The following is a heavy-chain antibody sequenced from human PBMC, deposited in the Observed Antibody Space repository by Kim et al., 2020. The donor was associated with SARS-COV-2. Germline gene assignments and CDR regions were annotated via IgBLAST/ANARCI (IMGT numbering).Heavy chain of an antibody. J-gene: IGHJ6*04. CDR1: GFTFNSYG. CDR3: ARVLQARRSVADRNYYYGMDG. V-gene: IGHV3-33*01. D-gene: IGHD6-6*01. CDR2: IWYDGSNK. Sequence: GGSLRLSCAASGFTFNSYGMHWVRQAPGKGLEWVAVIWYDGSNKFYAGSVKGRFTISRDNSKNTLYLQMNSLRVEDTAVYYCARVLQARRSVADRNYYYGMDGWGKGTTVTVAS.